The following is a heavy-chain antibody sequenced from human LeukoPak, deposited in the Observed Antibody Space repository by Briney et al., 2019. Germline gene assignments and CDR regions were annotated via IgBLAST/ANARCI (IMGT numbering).Heavy chain of an antibody. Sequence: GGSLKLSCAASGFTFSSYGMSWVRQAPGKGLEWVSAISGSGGSTYYADSVKGRFTISRDNSKNTLYLQMNSLRAEDTAVYYCAKRGYSGYDPPRNWGQGTLVTVSS. CDR3: AKRGYSGYDPPRN. CDR2: ISGSGGST. V-gene: IGHV3-23*01. J-gene: IGHJ4*02. CDR1: GFTFSSYG. D-gene: IGHD5-12*01.